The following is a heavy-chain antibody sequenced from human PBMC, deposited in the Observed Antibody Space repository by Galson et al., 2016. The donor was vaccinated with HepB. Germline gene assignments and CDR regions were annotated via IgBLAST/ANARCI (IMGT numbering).Heavy chain of an antibody. CDR1: GFTFSSYG. J-gene: IGHJ4*02. D-gene: IGHD2-2*01. Sequence: SLRLSCAASGFTFSSYGMSWVRQAPGKGLEWVSAISGSGGGTFTYYGDSVKGRFTISRDNAKNSLYLQMNSLRAEDTAVYYCARGGSGWLYCNSANCYGALDFWGQGTLVTVSS. V-gene: IGHV3-23*01. CDR3: ARGGSGWLYCNSANCYGALDF. CDR2: ISGSGGGTFT.